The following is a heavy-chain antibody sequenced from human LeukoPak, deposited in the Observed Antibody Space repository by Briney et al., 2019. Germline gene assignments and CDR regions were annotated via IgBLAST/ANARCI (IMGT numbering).Heavy chain of an antibody. CDR3: AKDPTTMVRGVIPNWFDP. CDR1: GFTFSSYG. D-gene: IGHD3-10*01. CDR2: IWYDGSNK. V-gene: IGHV3-33*06. Sequence: GGSLRLSCAASGFTFSSYGMHWVRQAPGKGLEWVAVIWYDGSNKYYADSVKGRFTISRDNSKNTLYLQMNGLRAEDTAVYYCAKDPTTMVRGVIPNWFDPWGQGTLVTVSS. J-gene: IGHJ5*02.